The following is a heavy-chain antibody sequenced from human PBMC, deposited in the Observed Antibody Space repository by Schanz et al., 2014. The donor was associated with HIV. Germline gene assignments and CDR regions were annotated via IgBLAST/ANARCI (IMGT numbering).Heavy chain of an antibody. D-gene: IGHD3-9*01. J-gene: IGHJ6*02. CDR2: ISSGSTTI. CDR1: GFTFSKYS. CDR3: ARDNEERDIWTGNYYYYGMDV. V-gene: IGHV3-48*02. Sequence: EVQLVESGGGLVQPGRSLRLSCAASGFTFSKYSMNWVRQAPGKGLEWVSYISSGSTTIHYADSVMGRFTISRDNAKNSMYLVMNSLRDEDTAVYYCARDNEERDIWTGNYYYYGMDVWGQGTTVTVAS.